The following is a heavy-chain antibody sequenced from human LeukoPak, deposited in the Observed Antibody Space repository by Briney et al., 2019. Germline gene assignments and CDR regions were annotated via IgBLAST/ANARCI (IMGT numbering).Heavy chain of an antibody. CDR1: GFTFSSYS. D-gene: IGHD2-8*01. V-gene: IGHV3-7*01. Sequence: GGSLRLSCAASGFTFSSYSMNWVRQAPGKGLEWVAQINQDGRVKHYVDSVKGRFTISRDNAKNLVSLQMSSLRAEDTAVYYCARGSDYSNGNIYEDDYEYWGQGTLVTVSS. J-gene: IGHJ4*02. CDR3: ARGSDYSNGNIYEDDYEY. CDR2: INQDGRVK.